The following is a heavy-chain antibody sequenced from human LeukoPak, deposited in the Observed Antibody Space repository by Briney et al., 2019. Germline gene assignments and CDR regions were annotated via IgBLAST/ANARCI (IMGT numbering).Heavy chain of an antibody. CDR3: ATVVTAAYQFDY. CDR2: ISYDGSNK. CDR1: GFTFSSYA. D-gene: IGHD2-21*02. Sequence: GGSLRLSCAASGFTFSSYAMHWVRQAPGKGLEWVAVISYDGSNKYYADSVKGRFTISRDNSKNTLYLQMNSLRAEDTAVYYCATVVTAAYQFDYWGQGTLVTVSS. V-gene: IGHV3-30-3*01. J-gene: IGHJ4*02.